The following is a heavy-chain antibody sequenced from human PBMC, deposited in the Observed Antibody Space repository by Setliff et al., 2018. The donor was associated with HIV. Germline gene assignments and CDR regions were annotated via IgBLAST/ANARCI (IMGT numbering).Heavy chain of an antibody. D-gene: IGHD6-19*01. CDR2: IDPSDSYT. J-gene: IGHJ4*02. CDR3: ARPDNSESPGVDF. V-gene: IGHV5-10-1*04. Sequence: LGESLKISCHLSGYSFVDFWIGWVRQMPGKGLEWVGNIDPSDSYTHYSPSFRGQVTISADKSISTVYLQWNSLQASDPAMYYCARPDNSESPGVDFWGQGTLVTVSS. CDR1: GYSFVDFW.